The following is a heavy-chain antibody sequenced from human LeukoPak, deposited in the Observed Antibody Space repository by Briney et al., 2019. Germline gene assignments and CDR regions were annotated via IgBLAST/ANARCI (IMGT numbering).Heavy chain of an antibody. CDR1: GFTFSSYA. CDR2: ISGSGGST. CDR3: AKTNSAQYFDH. V-gene: IGHV3-23*01. J-gene: IGHJ4*02. Sequence: GGSLRLSCAASGFTFSSYAMSWVRLALGKGLEWVSGISGSGGSTNYADSVKGRFTISRDNSKNTLYLQMNSLRAEDTAEYYCAKTNSAQYFDHWGQGTLVTVSS. D-gene: IGHD4-11*01.